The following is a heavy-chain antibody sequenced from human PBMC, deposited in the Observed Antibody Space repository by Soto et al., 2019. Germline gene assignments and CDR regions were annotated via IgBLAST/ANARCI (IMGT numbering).Heavy chain of an antibody. D-gene: IGHD2-8*01. V-gene: IGHV3-23*01. CDR3: AKDRTHCTNGVCAEYFQH. J-gene: IGHJ1*01. CDR1: GFTFSSYA. CDR2: ISGSGGST. Sequence: GGSLRLSCAASGFTFSSYAMSWVRQAPGKGLEWVSAISGSGGSTYYADSVKGRFTISRDNSKNTLYLQMNSLRAEDTAVYYCAKDRTHCTNGVCAEYFQHWGQGTLVTVYS.